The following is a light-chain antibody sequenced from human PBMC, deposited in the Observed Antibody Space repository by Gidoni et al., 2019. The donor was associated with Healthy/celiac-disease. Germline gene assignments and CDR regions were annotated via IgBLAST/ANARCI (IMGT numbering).Light chain of an antibody. CDR1: QSVSSSY. CDR2: GAS. Sequence: IVLTQSPGTLSLSPGERATLSCRASQSVSSSYLACYQQKPGQAPRRVIYGASSRATVPPDRFSGSGSGTDFTLTISRQEAEDVAVYYCQQYGSSPPGNTFXXXTKLEIK. V-gene: IGKV3-20*01. CDR3: QQYGSSPPGNT. J-gene: IGKJ2*01.